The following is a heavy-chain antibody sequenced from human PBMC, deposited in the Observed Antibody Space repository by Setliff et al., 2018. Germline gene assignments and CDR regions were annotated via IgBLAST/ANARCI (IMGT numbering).Heavy chain of an antibody. CDR1: GYSISSGYY. J-gene: IGHJ5*02. V-gene: IGHV4-38-2*01. Sequence: SETLSLTCAVSGYSISSGYYWGWIRQPPGKGLEWIGSIYHSGGTYYNPSLKSRVTISVDTSKNQFSLKLSSVTAADTAVYYCARRNGEKLDPWGQGTLVTVSS. CDR3: ARRNGEKLDP. CDR2: IYHSGGT.